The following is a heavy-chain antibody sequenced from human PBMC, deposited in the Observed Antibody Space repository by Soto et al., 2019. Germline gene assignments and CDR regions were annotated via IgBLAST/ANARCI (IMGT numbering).Heavy chain of an antibody. Sequence: GGSLRLSCAASGFTFSSYAMSWVRQAPGKGLEWVSAISGSGGSTYYADSVKGRFTISRDNSKNTLYLQMNSLRAEDTAVYYCAKDGHSGYDSSGGFFDYWGQGTLVTVSS. CDR3: AKDGHSGYDSSGGFFDY. V-gene: IGHV3-23*01. CDR1: GFTFSSYA. D-gene: IGHD5-12*01. CDR2: ISGSGGST. J-gene: IGHJ4*02.